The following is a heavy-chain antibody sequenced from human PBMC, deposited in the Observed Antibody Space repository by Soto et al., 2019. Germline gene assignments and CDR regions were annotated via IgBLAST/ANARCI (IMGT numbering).Heavy chain of an antibody. Sequence: GGSLRLSCAASGCTFSNVWMSWVRQAPGKGLGWVGRSRSKRHGGTAEYAAPMRGRFTISRADSKDTLYLQMNSLETEDTAVYYCAREPHFDDWGLGTVVTVSS. CDR3: AREPHFDD. V-gene: IGHV3-15*05. CDR2: SRSKRHGGTA. CDR1: GCTFSNVW. J-gene: IGHJ4*02.